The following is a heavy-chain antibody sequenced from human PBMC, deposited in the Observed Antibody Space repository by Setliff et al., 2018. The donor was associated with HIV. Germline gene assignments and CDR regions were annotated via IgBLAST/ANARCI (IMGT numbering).Heavy chain of an antibody. V-gene: IGHV4-31*03. CDR3: AREIPYSYGGRGHPL. CDR1: GGSISSGGYY. J-gene: IGHJ4*02. D-gene: IGHD3-22*01. CDR2: IHYSGNT. Sequence: KTSETLSLTCTVSGGSISSGGYYWSWIRHHPGKGLEWIGYIHYSGNTNYNSSLKSRVTISIDTSRNQFSLTVSSVTAADTAVYYCAREIPYSYGGRGHPLWGQGTLVTVSS.